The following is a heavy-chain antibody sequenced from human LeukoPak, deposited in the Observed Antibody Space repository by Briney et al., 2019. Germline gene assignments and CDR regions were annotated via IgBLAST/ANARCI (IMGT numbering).Heavy chain of an antibody. Sequence: GGSLRLSCVGSGCTFNDYWMHWVRQPPGKGLEWVAYISSSSSYIYYADLERGRFTVSRDNAKNSLYLHMSSLRAEDTAVSYCARDSGSSTAPTNIDYCGHRALGTVSS. J-gene: IGHJ4*03. CDR3: ARDSGSSTAPTNIDY. CDR1: GCTFNDYW. CDR2: ISSSSSYI. V-gene: IGHV3-21*01. D-gene: IGHD1-26*01.